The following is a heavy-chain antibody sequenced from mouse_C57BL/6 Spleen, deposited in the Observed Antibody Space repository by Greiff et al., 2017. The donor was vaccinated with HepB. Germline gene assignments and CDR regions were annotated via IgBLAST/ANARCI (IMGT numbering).Heavy chain of an antibody. CDR2: ISSGSSTI. Sequence: EVQLVESGGGLVKPGGSLKLSCAASGFTFSDYGMHWVRQAPEKGLEWVVYISSGSSTIYYADTVKGRFTISRDNAKNNLFLQMTSLRSEDTAMYYCARQGGYAMDYWGQGTSVTVSS. V-gene: IGHV5-17*01. CDR3: ARQGGYAMDY. J-gene: IGHJ4*01. CDR1: GFTFSDYG.